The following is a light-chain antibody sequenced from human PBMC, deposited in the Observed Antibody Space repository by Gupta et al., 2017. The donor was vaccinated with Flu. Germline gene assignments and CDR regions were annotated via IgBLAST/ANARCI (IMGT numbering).Light chain of an antibody. Sequence: SPSSLSAYVGDRVTITCQASQDISNYLNWYQQKTGKAPKLLIYDASNLETGVPSRFSGSGSGTDFTFTISSLQPEDIATYYCQQYDNLLSFGPGTKVDIK. CDR2: DAS. V-gene: IGKV1-33*01. CDR1: QDISNY. J-gene: IGKJ3*01. CDR3: QQYDNLLS.